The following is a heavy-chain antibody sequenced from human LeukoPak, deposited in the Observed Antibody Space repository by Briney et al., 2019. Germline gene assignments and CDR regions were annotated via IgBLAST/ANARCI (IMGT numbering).Heavy chain of an antibody. D-gene: IGHD5-24*01. J-gene: IGHJ4*02. Sequence: GGSLRLSCTASGSTLSPYAMNWVRQAPGKGLEWVSVIFGNGGGINYAEAVKGRFTISRDNSKNTLYLQMNSLRVEDTAVYYCVKDRIPDGFYSVDSWGQGVLVTVSS. CDR3: VKDRIPDGFYSVDS. V-gene: IGHV3-23*01. CDR1: GSTLSPYA. CDR2: IFGNGGGI.